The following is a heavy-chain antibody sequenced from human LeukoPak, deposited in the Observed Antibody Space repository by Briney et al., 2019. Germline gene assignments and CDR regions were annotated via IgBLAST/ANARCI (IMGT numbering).Heavy chain of an antibody. D-gene: IGHD3-16*02. J-gene: IGHJ4*02. CDR1: GYTFTGYY. V-gene: IGHV1-2*02. Sequence: ASVKVSCKASGYTFTGYYMHWVRQAPGQGLEWMGWINPNSGGTNYAQKFQGRVTMTRDTSISTAYMELSRLRSDDTAVYYCARGDYDYVWGSYHYLIIDWGQGTLVTVSS. CDR3: ARGDYDYVWGSYHYLIID. CDR2: INPNSGGT.